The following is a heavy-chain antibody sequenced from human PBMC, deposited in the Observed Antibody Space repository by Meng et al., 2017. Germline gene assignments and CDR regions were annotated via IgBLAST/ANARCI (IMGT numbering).Heavy chain of an antibody. CDR1: GGSFSVYY. D-gene: IGHD3-22*01. CDR3: ASDNYYDSSGYSYWYFDL. J-gene: IGHJ2*01. V-gene: IGHV4-34*01. Sequence: QVQRRTCGAGPLTPSETRSPTSAVYGGSFSVYYWSWIRHPPGKGLEWIGEINHSGSTNYNPSLKSRVTISVDTSKNQFSLKLSSVTAADTAVYYCASDNYYDSSGYSYWYFDLWGRGTLVTVSS. CDR2: INHSGST.